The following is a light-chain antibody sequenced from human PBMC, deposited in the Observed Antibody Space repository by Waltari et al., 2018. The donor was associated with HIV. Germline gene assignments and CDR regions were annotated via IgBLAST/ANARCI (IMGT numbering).Light chain of an antibody. CDR2: AAS. V-gene: IGKV1-39*01. CDR3: QQSYSTPGYT. J-gene: IGKJ2*01. CDR1: QSISTS. Sequence: DIQMTQSPSSLSASVGDRVTITCRASQSISTSLNWYQQKPGKAPKLLIYAASSLQSGVPSMFSGSGSGTDFTLTISSLQPEDFATYYCQQSYSTPGYTFGQGTKLEIK.